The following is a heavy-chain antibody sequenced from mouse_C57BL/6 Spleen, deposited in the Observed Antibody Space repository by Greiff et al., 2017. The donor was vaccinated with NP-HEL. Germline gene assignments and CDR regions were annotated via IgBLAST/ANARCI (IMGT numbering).Heavy chain of an antibody. Sequence: EVQRVESGGGLVQPGGSLSLSCAASGFTFTDYYMSWVRQPPGKALEWLGFIRNKANGYTTEYSASVKGRFTISRDNSQSILYLQMNALRAEDSATYYCARVTTGNDYWGQGTTLTVSS. CDR2: IRNKANGYTT. CDR1: GFTFTDYY. CDR3: ARVTTGNDY. J-gene: IGHJ2*01. D-gene: IGHD1-1*01. V-gene: IGHV7-3*01.